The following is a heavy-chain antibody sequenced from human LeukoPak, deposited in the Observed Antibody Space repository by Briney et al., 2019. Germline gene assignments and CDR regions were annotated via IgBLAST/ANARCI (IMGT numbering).Heavy chain of an antibody. CDR1: GYTFTSYA. D-gene: IGHD6-19*01. CDR3: ARDHYPYSSGWYNWFDP. V-gene: IGHV1-3*01. J-gene: IGHJ5*02. Sequence: ASVKVSCKASGYTFTSYAMHWVRQAPGQRLEWMGWINAGNGNTKYSQKFQGRVTITRDTSASTAYMELSSLRSEDTAVYYCARDHYPYSSGWYNWFDPWGQGTLVTVSS. CDR2: INAGNGNT.